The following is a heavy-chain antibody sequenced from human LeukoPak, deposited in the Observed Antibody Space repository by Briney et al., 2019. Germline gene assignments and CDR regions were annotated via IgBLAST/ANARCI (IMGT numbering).Heavy chain of an antibody. V-gene: IGHV4-59*01. CDR3: ARDIGGRYSWYYFDY. J-gene: IGHJ4*02. D-gene: IGHD2-8*01. CDR1: GGSISSYY. Sequence: SETLSLTCTVSGGSISSYYWSWIRQPPGKGLEWIGYMYYSGGTNYNPSLKSRVTMSVDTSKNHFSLKMSSVTAADTAVYYCARDIGGRYSWYYFDYWGRGTLVTVSS. CDR2: MYYSGGT.